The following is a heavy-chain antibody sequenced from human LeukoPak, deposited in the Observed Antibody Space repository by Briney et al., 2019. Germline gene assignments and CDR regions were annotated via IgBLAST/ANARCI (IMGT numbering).Heavy chain of an antibody. J-gene: IGHJ6*02. D-gene: IGHD4-11*01. V-gene: IGHV4-61*01. Sequence: SETLSLTCTVSGGSVSSGSSYWTWIRQPPGKGLEWIGYIYYSGTTNYNPSLKSRVAMSVDTSKNQFSLKLRSVTAADTAVYYCVKEWDYSNQPSYGMDAWGQGTTVTVSS. CDR1: GGSVSSGSSY. CDR3: VKEWDYSNQPSYGMDA. CDR2: IYYSGTT.